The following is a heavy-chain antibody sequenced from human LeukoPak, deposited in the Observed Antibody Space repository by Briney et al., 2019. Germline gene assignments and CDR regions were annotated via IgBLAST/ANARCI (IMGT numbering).Heavy chain of an antibody. D-gene: IGHD2-15*01. CDR3: AGEVASDDAFDI. V-gene: IGHV3-74*01. J-gene: IGHJ3*02. Sequence: VRFTISRDNAKNTLYLQMNSLRAEDTAVYYCAGEVASDDAFDIWGQGTMVTVSS.